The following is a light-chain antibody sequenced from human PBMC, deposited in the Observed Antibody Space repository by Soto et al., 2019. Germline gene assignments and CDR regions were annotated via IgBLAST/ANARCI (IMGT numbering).Light chain of an antibody. CDR2: GAS. CDR1: QGIRNH. Sequence: DIQMTQSPSSLSAYLGDRVTITCRASQGIRNHLAWYQQKPGRLPKLQPFGASTLQSGVPARFSGSGSGTLFTLTINGLLPEDVATYYCQKYDRAPFTFGPGTKVDFK. J-gene: IGKJ3*01. V-gene: IGKV1-27*01. CDR3: QKYDRAPFT.